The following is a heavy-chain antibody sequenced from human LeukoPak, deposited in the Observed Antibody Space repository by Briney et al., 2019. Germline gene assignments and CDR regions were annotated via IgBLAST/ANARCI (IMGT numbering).Heavy chain of an antibody. D-gene: IGHD6-19*01. CDR2: ISGSGGST. CDR3: AKGLQWLVLIDY. J-gene: IGHJ4*02. CDR1: GFTFSSYA. V-gene: IGHV3-23*01. Sequence: GGSLRPSCAASGFTFSSYAMSWVRQAPGKGLEWVSAISGSGGSTYYADSVKGRFTISRDNSKNTLYLQMNSLRAEDTAVYYCAKGLQWLVLIDYWGQGTLVTVSS.